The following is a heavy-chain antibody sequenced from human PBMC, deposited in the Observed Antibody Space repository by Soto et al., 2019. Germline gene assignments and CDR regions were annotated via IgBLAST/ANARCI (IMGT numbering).Heavy chain of an antibody. CDR3: ARGRGGHILTGPLLDY. V-gene: IGHV4-31*03. CDR2: IYYSGST. CDR1: GGSISSGGYY. J-gene: IGHJ4*02. Sequence: LSLTCTVSGGSISSGGYYWSWIRQHPGKGLEWIGYIYYSGSTYYNPSLKSRVTISVDTSKNQFSLKLSSVTAADTAVYYCARGRGGHILTGPLLDYWGQGTLVTVSS. D-gene: IGHD3-9*01.